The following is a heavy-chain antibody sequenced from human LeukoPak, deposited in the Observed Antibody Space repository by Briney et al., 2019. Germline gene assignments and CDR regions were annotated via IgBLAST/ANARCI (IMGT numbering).Heavy chain of an antibody. Sequence: PGGSLRLSCAASGFTFSSYSMTWVRQAPGKGLEWVSYISTSSSTIYYADSVKGRFTISRDNAKDSVYLQMNSLRAEDTAVYYCAELGITMIGGVWGKGTTVTISS. CDR2: ISTSSSTI. V-gene: IGHV3-48*01. J-gene: IGHJ6*04. D-gene: IGHD3-10*02. CDR3: AELGITMIGGV. CDR1: GFTFSSYS.